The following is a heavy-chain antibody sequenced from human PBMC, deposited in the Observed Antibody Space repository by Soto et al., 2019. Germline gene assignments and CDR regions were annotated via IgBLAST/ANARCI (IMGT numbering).Heavy chain of an antibody. CDR3: PRAYSLFCDS. Sequence: PVKVSSNPPGNMSTSSHIHWVRQAPGQGLEWMGWINPDTGDRNYAQRFQGRLTLTRDTSITTAYMALTRLTSDDTAVYFCPRAYSLFCDSWGQGPLVTVSS. V-gene: IGHV1-2*02. J-gene: IGHJ4*02. CDR1: GNMSTSSH. CDR2: INPDTGDR. D-gene: IGHD5-18*01.